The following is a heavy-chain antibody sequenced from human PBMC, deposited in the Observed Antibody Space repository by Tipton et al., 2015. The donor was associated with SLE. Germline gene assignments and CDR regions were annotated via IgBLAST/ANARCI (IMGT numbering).Heavy chain of an antibody. CDR1: GFTFSIYA. V-gene: IGHV3-30*04. Sequence: SLRLSCAASGFTFSIYAMHWVRQAPGKGLEWVAVISYDGNNRYYADSVKGRFTISRDNSKNTLYLQMNSLRAEDTAVYYCASGLVTDFDYWGQGTLVTVSS. J-gene: IGHJ4*02. D-gene: IGHD2-21*02. CDR2: ISYDGNNR. CDR3: ASGLVTDFDY.